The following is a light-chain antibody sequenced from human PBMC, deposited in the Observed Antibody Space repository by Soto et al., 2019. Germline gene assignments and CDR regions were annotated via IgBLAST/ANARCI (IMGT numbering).Light chain of an antibody. CDR1: SSDVGGYNY. CDR3: CSYAGSYTLV. CDR2: DVS. J-gene: IGLJ2*01. V-gene: IGLV2-11*01. Sequence: QSVLTQPRSVSGSPGQSVTISCPGTSSDVGGYNYVSWYQQHPGKAPKLMIYDVSKRPSGVPDRFSGSKSGNTASLTISGLQAEDAADYYCCSYAGSYTLVFGGGTKLTVL.